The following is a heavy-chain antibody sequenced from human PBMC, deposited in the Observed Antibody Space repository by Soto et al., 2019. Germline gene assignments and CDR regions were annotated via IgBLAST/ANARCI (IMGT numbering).Heavy chain of an antibody. CDR3: TLSRLTGLDF. CDR2: SRNKAHSYTP. CDR1: GLTLSDHY. D-gene: IGHD3-16*01. Sequence: EVQMVESGGGLVQPGASMRLSCTASGLTLSDHYMSWVRHAPGKGLEWVGRSRNKAHSYTPEYAASVKGRFIISRDDSKNSLYLQVNSLNIEDTAVYYCTLSRLTGLDFWGQGTTVTVSS. V-gene: IGHV3-72*01. J-gene: IGHJ6*02.